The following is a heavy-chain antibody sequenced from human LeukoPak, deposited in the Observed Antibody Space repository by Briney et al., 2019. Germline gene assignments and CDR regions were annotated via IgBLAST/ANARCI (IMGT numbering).Heavy chain of an antibody. D-gene: IGHD5/OR15-5a*01. Sequence: SETLSLTCTVSGGSISSSSYYWGWIRRPPGKGLEWIGSIYYSGSTYYNPSLKSRVTISVDTSKNQFSLKLSSVTAADTAVYYCARDPNIVSTVTLRAFDIWGQGTMVSVSS. V-gene: IGHV4-39*07. CDR2: IYYSGST. J-gene: IGHJ3*02. CDR1: GGSISSSSYY. CDR3: ARDPNIVSTVTLRAFDI.